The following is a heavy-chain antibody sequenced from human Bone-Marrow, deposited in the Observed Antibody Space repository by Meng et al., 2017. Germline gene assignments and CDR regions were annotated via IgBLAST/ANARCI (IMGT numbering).Heavy chain of an antibody. D-gene: IGHD4-23*01. J-gene: IGHJ3*01. CDR2: TNPDETTR. V-gene: IGHV3-74*01. CDR3: AKGLRWNACDV. Sequence: GGFLRPSCTPSGFTFSSYWMNWVRQVPGKGLMWLSHTNPDETTRRYAGAVKDRFTSSRDNAKNTLYLQMNSLRADDTGVYFCAKGLRWNACDVWGRGTMVTVSS. CDR1: GFTFSSYW.